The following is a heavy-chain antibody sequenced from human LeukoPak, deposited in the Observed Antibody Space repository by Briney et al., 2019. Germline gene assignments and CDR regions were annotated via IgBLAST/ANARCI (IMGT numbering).Heavy chain of an antibody. CDR3: ARALYGNYYFDY. J-gene: IGHJ4*02. CDR2: INPDSGVT. Sequence: ASVKVSFKASGYTFPGYYMHWVRQAPGQGLEWMGWINPDSGVTNYAQKFQGRVTLTRDTSISTAYMELSRLRSDDTAVYSCARALYGNYYFDYWGQGTLVTVSS. D-gene: IGHD2-2*02. CDR1: GYTFPGYY. V-gene: IGHV1-2*02.